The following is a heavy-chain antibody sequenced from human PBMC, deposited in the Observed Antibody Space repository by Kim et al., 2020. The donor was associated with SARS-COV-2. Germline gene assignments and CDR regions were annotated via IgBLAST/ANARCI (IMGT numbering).Heavy chain of an antibody. V-gene: IGHV3-53*01. CDR2: IYSGGST. J-gene: IGHJ2*01. CDR1: GFTVSSNY. Sequence: GGSLRLSCAVSGFTVSSNYMSWVRQAPGKGLEWVSVIYSGGSTYHADSVKGRFTISRDNSKNTLYFQMNSLRAEDTAVYYCARGAGTWWPLYWYFDLWGRGTLVTVSS. CDR3: ARGAGTWWPLYWYFDL. D-gene: IGHD2-8*02.